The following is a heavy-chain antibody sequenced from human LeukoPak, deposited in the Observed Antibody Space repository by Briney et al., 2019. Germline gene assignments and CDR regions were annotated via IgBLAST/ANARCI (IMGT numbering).Heavy chain of an antibody. D-gene: IGHD3-10*01. V-gene: IGHV4-30-2*01. CDR1: GDSISTGGYS. J-gene: IGHJ4*02. CDR2: IYYSGST. Sequence: SETLSLTCAVSGDSISTGGYSWSWIRQPPGKGLEWIGYIYYSGSTYYNPSLKSRVSISLDGSKNQFSLRLTSVTAADTAVYYCARNSGTYVVFNYWGPGTLVTVSS. CDR3: ARNSGTYVVFNY.